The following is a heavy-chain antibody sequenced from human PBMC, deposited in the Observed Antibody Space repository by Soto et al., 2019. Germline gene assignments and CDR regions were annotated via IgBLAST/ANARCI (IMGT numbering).Heavy chain of an antibody. V-gene: IGHV3-23*01. Sequence: PGGSLRLSCTASGFNFSSYARSWVRQAPGKGLEWVSAISGSGGSTYYADSVKGRFTISRDNSKNTLYLQMNSLRAEDTAVYYCAKDLFVVAVPPPVWGQGTLVTVSS. CDR2: ISGSGGST. CDR1: GFNFSSYA. CDR3: AKDLFVVAVPPPV. D-gene: IGHD2-15*01. J-gene: IGHJ4*02.